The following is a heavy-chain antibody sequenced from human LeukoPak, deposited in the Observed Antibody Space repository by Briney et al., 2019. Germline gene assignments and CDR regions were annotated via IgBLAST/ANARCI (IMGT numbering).Heavy chain of an antibody. CDR2: IYYSGST. CDR1: GGSISSYY. Sequence: SETLSLTCTFSGGSISSYYWSWIRQPPGKGLEWIGYIYYSGSTNYNPSLKSRVTISVDTSKNQFSLKLSSVTAADTAVYYCARQTTALSYSSGHFYGMDVWGQGTTVTVSS. V-gene: IGHV4-59*08. CDR3: ARQTTALSYSSGHFYGMDV. J-gene: IGHJ6*02. D-gene: IGHD6-19*01.